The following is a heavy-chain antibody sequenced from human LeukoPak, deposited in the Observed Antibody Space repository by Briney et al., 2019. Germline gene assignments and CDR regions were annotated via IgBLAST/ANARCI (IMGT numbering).Heavy chain of an antibody. CDR2: IFTSGST. Sequence: SETLSLTCTVSGGSISSGSYYWSWNRQPAGKGLEWVGRIFTSGSTNYNPSLKSRVTISVDTSKNQFSLKLSSVTAADTAVYFCARADYAIYYYSYMDVWGKGTAVTVSS. V-gene: IGHV4-61*02. D-gene: IGHD3-9*01. CDR3: ARADYAIYYYSYMDV. CDR1: GGSISSGSYY. J-gene: IGHJ6*03.